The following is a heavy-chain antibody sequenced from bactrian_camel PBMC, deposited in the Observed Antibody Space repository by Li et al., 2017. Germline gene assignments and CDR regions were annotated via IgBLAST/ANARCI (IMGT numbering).Heavy chain of an antibody. J-gene: IGHJ4*01. D-gene: IGHD8*01. Sequence: HVQLVESGGGSVQAGGSLRLTCVVSGHSRGSNCVGWFRLPPGRAPAEREGIAAIRNSGGQTWYHDSVKGRFTISQDNAKNTLYLQLTNLKTEDTAMYYCVQGVYWSTYGDIQRHQRGQGTQVTVS. CDR2: IRNSGGQT. CDR3: VQGVYWSTYGDIQRHQ. V-gene: IGHV3S45*01. CDR1: GHSRGSNC.